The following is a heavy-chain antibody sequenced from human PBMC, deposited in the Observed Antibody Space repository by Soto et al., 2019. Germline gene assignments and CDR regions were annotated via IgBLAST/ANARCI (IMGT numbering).Heavy chain of an antibody. Sequence: QVQLVQSGAEVKKPGASVKVSCKASGYTFTSYDINWVRQATGQGLEWMGWMNPNSGNTGYAQKFQGRVTMTKNTSISTAYMELTSLRSEDTAVYYCARDAPGDYVWGSDDYWGQGTLVTVSS. J-gene: IGHJ4*02. CDR1: GYTFTSYD. CDR3: ARDAPGDYVWGSDDY. V-gene: IGHV1-8*01. D-gene: IGHD3-16*01. CDR2: MNPNSGNT.